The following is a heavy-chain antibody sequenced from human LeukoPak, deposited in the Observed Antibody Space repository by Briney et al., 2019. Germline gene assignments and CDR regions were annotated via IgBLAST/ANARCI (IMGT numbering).Heavy chain of an antibody. CDR2: INPSGGST. V-gene: IGHV1-46*01. CDR3: ARAMVYARPYYFDY. Sequence: ASVKVSCKASGYTFTDYGLSWVRQAPGQGLEWMGIINPSGGSTSYAQKFQGRVTMTRDTSTSTVYMELSSLRSEDTAVYYCARAMVYARPYYFDYWGQGTLVTVSS. J-gene: IGHJ4*02. CDR1: GYTFTDYG. D-gene: IGHD2-8*01.